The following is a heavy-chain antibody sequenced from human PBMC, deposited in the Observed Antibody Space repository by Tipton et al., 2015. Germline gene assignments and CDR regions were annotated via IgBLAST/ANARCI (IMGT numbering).Heavy chain of an antibody. J-gene: IGHJ6*02. Sequence: SGFTFSAYGVHWVRQAPGKGLEWVALISYDGTDQHYADSVKGRFTISRDNSNNTLFLQMNSLRTEDTAVYYCAKDTTRRAYYFGMDVWGQGTTVTVSS. CDR2: ISYDGTDQ. CDR3: AKDTTRRAYYFGMDV. V-gene: IGHV3-30*19. CDR1: GFTFSAYG. D-gene: IGHD1-26*01.